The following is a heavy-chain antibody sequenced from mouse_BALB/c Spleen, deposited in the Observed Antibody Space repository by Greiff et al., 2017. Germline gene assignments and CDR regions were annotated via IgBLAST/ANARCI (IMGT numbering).Heavy chain of an antibody. V-gene: IGHV1-54*01. J-gene: IGHJ4*01. D-gene: IGHD2-4*01. Sequence: VKLQQSGAELVRPGTSVKVSCKASGYAFTNYLIEWVKQRPGQGLEWIGVINPGSGGTNYNEKFKGKATLTADKSSSTAYMQLSSLTSDDSAVYFCARGGTMINDYAMDYWGQGTSVTVSS. CDR3: ARGGTMINDYAMDY. CDR2: INPGSGGT. CDR1: GYAFTNYL.